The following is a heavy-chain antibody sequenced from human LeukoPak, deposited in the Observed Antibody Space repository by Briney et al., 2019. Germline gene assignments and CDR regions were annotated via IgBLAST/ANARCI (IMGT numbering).Heavy chain of an antibody. V-gene: IGHV3-74*01. CDR3: ARDWKVGTTQTTFDH. J-gene: IGHJ4*02. CDR2: INTDGSST. CDR1: GFTLGAYW. D-gene: IGHD1-26*01. Sequence: GGSLRLSCAGSGFTLGAYWMYLVRQVPGNGLMWVADINTDGSSTRYVDSLKGRFTISRDNAKNTLYLEMESLRAEDTAIYYCARDWKVGTTQTTFDHWGQGTLVTVSS.